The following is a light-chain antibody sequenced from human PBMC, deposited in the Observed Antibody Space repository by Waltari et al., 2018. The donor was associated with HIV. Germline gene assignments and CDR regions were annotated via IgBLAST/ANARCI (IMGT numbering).Light chain of an antibody. Sequence: QSVLTQPPSTSGTSGQRVTISCSGSNSNVGSHYIYWYRQFPGAAPKLLIYGNNQGTAGGCDRGSGYKSGTSASLAISGLRSGDEADYYWAVWDDTLNGPVFGGGTRVTVL. J-gene: IGLJ2*01. CDR3: AVWDDTLNGPV. CDR1: NSNVGSHY. V-gene: IGLV1-47*01. CDR2: GNN.